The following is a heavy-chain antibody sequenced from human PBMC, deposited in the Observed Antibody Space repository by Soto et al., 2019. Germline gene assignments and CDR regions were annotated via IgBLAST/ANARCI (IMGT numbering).Heavy chain of an antibody. Sequence: GGSLRLSCAASGFTFSSYAMSWVRQAPGKGLEWVSAISGSGGSTYYADSVKGRFTISRDNSKNTLYLQMNSLRAEDTAVYYCAKDRRRGIVVVITAFDIWGQGTMVTVSS. CDR2: ISGSGGST. CDR1: GFTFSSYA. D-gene: IGHD3-22*01. V-gene: IGHV3-23*01. J-gene: IGHJ3*02. CDR3: AKDRRRGIVVVITAFDI.